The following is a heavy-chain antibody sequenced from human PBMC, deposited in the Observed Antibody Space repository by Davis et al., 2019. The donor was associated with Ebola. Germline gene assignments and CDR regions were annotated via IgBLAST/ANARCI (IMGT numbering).Heavy chain of an antibody. D-gene: IGHD5-12*01. CDR2: INHSGST. CDR1: GGSFSGYY. Sequence: MPSETLSLTCAVYGGSFSGYYWSWIRQPPGKGLEWIGEINHSGSTYYNPSLKSRVTISVDTSKSQFSLKLSSVTAADTAVYYCARGGGYGGYGMDVWGQGTTVTVSS. J-gene: IGHJ6*02. V-gene: IGHV4-34*01. CDR3: ARGGGYGGYGMDV.